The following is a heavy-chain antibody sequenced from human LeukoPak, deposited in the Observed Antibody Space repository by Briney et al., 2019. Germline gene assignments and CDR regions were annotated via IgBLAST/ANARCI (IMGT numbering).Heavy chain of an antibody. CDR1: GFTFDDYG. Sequence: GGSLRLSCAASGFTFDDYGMSWVRQAPGKGLEWVSGINWNGGSTGYADSVKGRFTISRDNAKNSLYLQMNSLRAEDTALYYCASSPAYCGGDCYSSAFDIWGQGTMVTVSS. CDR3: ASSPAYCGGDCYSSAFDI. V-gene: IGHV3-20*04. CDR2: INWNGGST. D-gene: IGHD2-21*02. J-gene: IGHJ3*02.